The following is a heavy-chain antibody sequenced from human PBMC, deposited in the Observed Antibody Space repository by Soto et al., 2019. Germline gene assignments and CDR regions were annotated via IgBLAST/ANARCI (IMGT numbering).Heavy chain of an antibody. CDR3: ARFSGSYARGLDY. Sequence: EVQLVESGGGLVQPGGSLRLSCAASGFTFSDHYMDWVRQAPGKGLEWVGRSRNKANSYSTEYAASVKGRFTISSHESKNSLYLQMNSLQTEDTGVYYCARFSGSYARGLDYWGQGALGTVSS. V-gene: IGHV3-72*01. CDR1: GFTFSDHY. D-gene: IGHD1-26*01. J-gene: IGHJ4*02. CDR2: SRNKANSYST.